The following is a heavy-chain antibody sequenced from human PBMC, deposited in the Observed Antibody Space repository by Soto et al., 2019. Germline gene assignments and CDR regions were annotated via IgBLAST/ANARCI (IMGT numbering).Heavy chain of an antibody. Sequence: PGGSLRLSCAASGFTFDDYAMNWVRQAPGKGLEWVSGISWNSDSIGYADSVKGRFTISRDNAKNSLYLQMNSLRAEDTALYYCAATYCGGDGYRWGYYYYYMDVWGKGTTVTVSS. CDR1: GFTFDDYA. CDR2: ISWNSDSI. V-gene: IGHV3-9*01. D-gene: IGHD2-21*01. CDR3: AATYCGGDGYRWGYYYYYMDV. J-gene: IGHJ6*03.